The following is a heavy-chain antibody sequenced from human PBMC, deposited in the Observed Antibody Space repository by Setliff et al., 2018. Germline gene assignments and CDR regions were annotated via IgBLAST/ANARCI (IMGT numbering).Heavy chain of an antibody. CDR3: ARDGHNVYYFDY. CDR1: GFTFGSLW. CDR2: INPHGSEK. J-gene: IGHJ4*02. D-gene: IGHD1-1*01. V-gene: IGHV3-7*01. Sequence: GGSLRLSCAASGFTFGSLWMAWVRQTPGKGLEWLASINPHGSEKYYADSVKGRFTISRDSSTNTLYLQMNSLRAEDTAVYYCARDGHNVYYFDYWGLGTLVTVSS.